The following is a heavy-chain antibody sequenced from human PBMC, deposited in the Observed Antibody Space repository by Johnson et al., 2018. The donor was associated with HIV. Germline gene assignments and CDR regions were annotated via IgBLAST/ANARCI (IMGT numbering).Heavy chain of an antibody. Sequence: VLLVESGGGLVQPGGSLRLSCAASGFTFSSYSMHWVRQAPGEGLEYVSGTDNKGRNTYYANSVKGRFTIFRDNSKNTLYLQMGSLRAEDMAVYYCARASGEWDAFDIWGQGTVVTVSS. CDR3: ARASGEWDAFDI. CDR2: TDNKGRNT. V-gene: IGHV3-64*01. J-gene: IGHJ3*02. CDR1: GFTFSSYS. D-gene: IGHD3-10*01.